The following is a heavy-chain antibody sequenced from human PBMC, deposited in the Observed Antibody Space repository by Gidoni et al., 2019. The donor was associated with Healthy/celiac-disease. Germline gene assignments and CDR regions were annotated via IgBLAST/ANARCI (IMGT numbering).Heavy chain of an antibody. CDR2: IWYDGSNK. Sequence: VQLVESGGGVVQPGRSLRLSCAASGFTFSRYGMHWVRQAPGKGLEWVAVIWYDGSNKYYADSVKGRFTISRDNSKNTLYLQMNSLRAEDTAVYYCARDSLGVDYWGQGTLVTVSS. D-gene: IGHD3-3*01. J-gene: IGHJ4*02. CDR3: ARDSLGVDY. V-gene: IGHV3-33*01. CDR1: GFTFSRYG.